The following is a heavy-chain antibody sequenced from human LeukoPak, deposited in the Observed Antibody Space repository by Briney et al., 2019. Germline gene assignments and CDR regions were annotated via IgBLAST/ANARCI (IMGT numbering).Heavy chain of an antibody. CDR2: TRYDGSNK. CDR3: AKDGDCSSITCYYFDY. Sequence: GGSLRLSCAASGFSFSSYGMHWVCQAPGKGLEWVAFTRYDGSNKNYADSVKGRFTISRDNSKNTLYLQMNSLRTEDTAVYYCAKDGDCSSITCYYFDYWGQGTLVTVSS. D-gene: IGHD2-2*01. J-gene: IGHJ4*02. CDR1: GFSFSSYG. V-gene: IGHV3-30*02.